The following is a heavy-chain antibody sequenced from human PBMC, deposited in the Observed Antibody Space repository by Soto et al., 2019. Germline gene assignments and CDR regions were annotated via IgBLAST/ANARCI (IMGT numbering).Heavy chain of an antibody. CDR2: ISDSGVNT. J-gene: IGHJ4*02. Sequence: EGSLRLSCTASGFTFSNDAMSWVRQAPGMGLEWVSTISDSGVNTFFGDSMKDRFTISRDNSKSTVYLQLNTVRAEDTAIYYCARAIGADFFDYWGQGALVNVSS. CDR3: ARAIGADFFDY. V-gene: IGHV3-23*01. CDR1: GFTFSNDA. D-gene: IGHD6-25*01.